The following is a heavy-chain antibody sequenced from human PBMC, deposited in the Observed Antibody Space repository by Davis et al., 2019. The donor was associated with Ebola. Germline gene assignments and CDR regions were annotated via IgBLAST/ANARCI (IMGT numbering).Heavy chain of an antibody. CDR1: GFTFSTFA. V-gene: IGHV3-30*18. Sequence: GESLKISCAASGFTFSTFAMHWVRQAPGKGLEWVAVISPDGSDKNYADSGKGRFTISRDNSKNTLDLQMNSLRPEDTAVYYCAKSGLSFGVVKYHYGMDVWGKGTTVTVSS. D-gene: IGHD3-3*01. CDR3: AKSGLSFGVVKYHYGMDV. CDR2: ISPDGSDK. J-gene: IGHJ6*04.